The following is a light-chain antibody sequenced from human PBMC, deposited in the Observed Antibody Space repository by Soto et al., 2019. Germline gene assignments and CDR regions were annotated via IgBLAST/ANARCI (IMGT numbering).Light chain of an antibody. CDR3: QQRHSTPYT. Sequence: DIQMTQSPSSLSASFGDRVTLTCRASQSIDTYLNWYQQKPGTAPKLLMYAASTLHSGVPSRFSVSGSGTDVTLTISSLQREDLATYFCQQRHSTPYTFVQGTKREI. CDR2: AAS. CDR1: QSIDTY. J-gene: IGKJ2*01. V-gene: IGKV1-39*01.